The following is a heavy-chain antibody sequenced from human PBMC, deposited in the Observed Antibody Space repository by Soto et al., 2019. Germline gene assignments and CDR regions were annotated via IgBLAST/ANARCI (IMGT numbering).Heavy chain of an antibody. CDR2: ISGSGGST. V-gene: IGHV3-23*01. J-gene: IGHJ3*02. D-gene: IGHD1-1*01. CDR1: GFTFSSYA. Sequence: GGSLRLSCAASGFTFSSYAMSWVRQAPGKGLEWVSAISGSGGSTYYADSVKGRFTISRDNSKNTLYLQMNSLRAEDTAVYYCAKDWRVWSWNSPDAFDIWGQGTMVNVSS. CDR3: AKDWRVWSWNSPDAFDI.